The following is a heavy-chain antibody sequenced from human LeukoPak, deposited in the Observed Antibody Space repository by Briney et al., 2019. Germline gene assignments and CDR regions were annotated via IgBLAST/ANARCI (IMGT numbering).Heavy chain of an antibody. D-gene: IGHD4-23*01. V-gene: IGHV4-30-2*01. J-gene: IGHJ6*02. CDR3: ARGSVTPGLGGMDV. CDR1: GGSISSGGYY. CDR2: INHSGST. Sequence: SQTLSLTCAVSGGSISSGGYYWSWIRQPPGKGLEWIGEINHSGSTNYNPSLKSRVTISVDTSKNQFSLKLSSVTAADTAVYYCARGSVTPGLGGMDVWGQGTTVTVSS.